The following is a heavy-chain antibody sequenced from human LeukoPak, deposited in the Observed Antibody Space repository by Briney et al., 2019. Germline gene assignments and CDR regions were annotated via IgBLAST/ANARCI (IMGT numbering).Heavy chain of an antibody. CDR1: GGSISSYY. Sequence: SETLSLTCTVSGGSISSYYWSWIRQPPGKGLEWIGSIYYSGSTYYNPSLKSRVTISVDTSKNQFSLKLSSVTAADTAVYYCARVVVVDQGCFDYWGQGTLVTVSS. CDR3: ARVVVVDQGCFDY. J-gene: IGHJ4*02. CDR2: IYYSGST. D-gene: IGHD3-22*01. V-gene: IGHV4-39*07.